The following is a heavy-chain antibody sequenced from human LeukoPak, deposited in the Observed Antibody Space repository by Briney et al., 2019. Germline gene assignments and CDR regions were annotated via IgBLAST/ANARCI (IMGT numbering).Heavy chain of an antibody. D-gene: IGHD3-16*02. J-gene: IGHJ4*02. CDR1: GFTFSSYA. Sequence: GGSLRLSCAASGFTFSSYAMSWVRQAPGKGLEWVSAISGSGGSTYYADSVKGRFTISRDNSKNTLYLQMNSLRAEDTAVYYCAKSLVVGGYTRYKGFDQWGQGTLVTVSS. CDR2: ISGSGGST. V-gene: IGHV3-23*01. CDR3: AKSLVVGGYTRYKGFDQ.